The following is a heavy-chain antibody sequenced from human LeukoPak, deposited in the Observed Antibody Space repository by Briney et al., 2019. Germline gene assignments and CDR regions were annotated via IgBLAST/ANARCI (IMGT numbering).Heavy chain of an antibody. J-gene: IGHJ6*03. V-gene: IGHV3-23*01. CDR1: GFTFSNAW. Sequence: GGSLRLSCAASGFTFSNAWMSWVRQAPGKGLEWVSAISGSGGSTYYADSVKGRFTISRDNSKNTLYLQMNSLRAEDTAVYYCAKGSAAFRPSDYYYYMDVWGKGTTVTVSS. D-gene: IGHD6-13*01. CDR2: ISGSGGST. CDR3: AKGSAAFRPSDYYYYMDV.